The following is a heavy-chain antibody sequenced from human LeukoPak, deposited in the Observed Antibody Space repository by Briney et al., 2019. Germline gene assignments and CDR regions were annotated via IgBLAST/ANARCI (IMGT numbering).Heavy chain of an antibody. CDR2: ISYDGSNK. J-gene: IGHJ6*02. CDR1: GFTFSSYG. Sequence: GRSLRLSCAAAGFTFSSYGMHWVRQAPGKGLGWVAVISYDGSNKYYADSVKGRFTISRDNSKNTLYLQMNSLRAEDTAVYYCAKGWSGMDVWGQGTTVTVSS. V-gene: IGHV3-30*18. CDR3: AKGWSGMDV.